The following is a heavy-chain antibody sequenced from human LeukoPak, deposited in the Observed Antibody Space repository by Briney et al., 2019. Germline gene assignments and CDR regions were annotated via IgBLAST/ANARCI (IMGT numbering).Heavy chain of an antibody. J-gene: IGHJ4*02. CDR1: GFTFSNAW. V-gene: IGHV3-15*01. CDR2: IKSKTDGGTT. D-gene: IGHD5-24*01. Sequence: GGSLRLSCAASGFTFSNAWMSWVRQAPGKGLEWVGRIKSKTDGGTTDYAAPVKGRFTISRDDSKNTLYLQMNSLKTEDTAVYYCTTGEMATMPFDYWGQGTLVTVSS. CDR3: TTGEMATMPFDY.